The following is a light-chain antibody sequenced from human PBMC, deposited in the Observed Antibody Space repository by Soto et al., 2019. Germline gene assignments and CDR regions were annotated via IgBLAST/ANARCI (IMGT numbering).Light chain of an antibody. J-gene: IGLJ2*01. V-gene: IGLV2-23*01. CDR2: EGS. CDR3: CSYAGSSTSV. CDR1: SSDVGSYNL. Sequence: SLLTQPASLSWAPGQSITLSRPGNSSDVGSYNLVSWYQQHPGKAPKLMIYEGSKRPSGVSNRFSGSKSGNTASLTISGLQAEDEADYYCCSYAGSSTSVFGGGTRSPS.